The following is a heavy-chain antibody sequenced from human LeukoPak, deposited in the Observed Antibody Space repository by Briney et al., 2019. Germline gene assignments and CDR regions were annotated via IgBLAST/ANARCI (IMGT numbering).Heavy chain of an antibody. J-gene: IGHJ6*04. D-gene: IGHD2-2*01. CDR3: ARGLGYCSSTSCPYYYYGMDV. V-gene: IGHV3-30*04. CDR2: ISYDGSNK. CDR1: GFTFSSYA. Sequence: GGSLRLSCAAPGFTFSSYAMHWVRQAPGKGLEWVAVISYDGSNKYYADSVKGRFTISRDNSKNTLYLQMNSLRAEDTAVYYCARGLGYCSSTSCPYYYYGMDVWGKGTTVAVSS.